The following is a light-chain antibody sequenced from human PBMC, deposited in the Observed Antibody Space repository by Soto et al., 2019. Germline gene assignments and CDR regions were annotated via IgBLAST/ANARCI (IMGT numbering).Light chain of an antibody. CDR1: QSISNW. CDR3: QQYDTYSRT. CDR2: DAS. Sequence: DIQMTQCPSTLTASLGDLVVITCRASQSISNWLAWYQQKPGKATKLMIYDASNLASGVPSRFRGSGYGTEFTLTISSLQPDDFATFYCQQYDTYSRTFGQGTKVDIK. J-gene: IGKJ2*01. V-gene: IGKV1-5*01.